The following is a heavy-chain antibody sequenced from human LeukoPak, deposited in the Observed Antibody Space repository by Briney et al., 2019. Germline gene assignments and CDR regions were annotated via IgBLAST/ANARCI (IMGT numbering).Heavy chain of an antibody. J-gene: IGHJ4*02. Sequence: GGSLRLSCAASGFTFSSYGMSWVRQAPGKGLVWVSRIKSDGTSTSYADSVKGRFTVSRDIAKNTLFLQMNSLRAEDTAVYYCAVRYSGSWYLFDYWGQGTLVTVSS. V-gene: IGHV3-74*01. CDR3: AVRYSGSWYLFDY. CDR2: IKSDGTST. CDR1: GFTFSSYG. D-gene: IGHD6-13*01.